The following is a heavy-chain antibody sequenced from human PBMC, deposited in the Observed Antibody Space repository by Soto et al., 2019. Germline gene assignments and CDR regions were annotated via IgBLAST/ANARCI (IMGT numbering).Heavy chain of an antibody. J-gene: IGHJ6*02. CDR1: GFTFSNAW. CDR3: TTVAGTNGVWPHYYYGMDA. Sequence: EVQLVESGGGLVKPGGSLRLSCAASGFTFSNAWMNWVRQAPGKGLEWVGRIKSKTDGGTTDYAAPVKGRFTISRDDSKNTLYLQMNSLKTEDTAVYYCTTVAGTNGVWPHYYYGMDAWGQGTTVTVSS. V-gene: IGHV3-15*07. D-gene: IGHD2-8*01. CDR2: IKSKTDGGTT.